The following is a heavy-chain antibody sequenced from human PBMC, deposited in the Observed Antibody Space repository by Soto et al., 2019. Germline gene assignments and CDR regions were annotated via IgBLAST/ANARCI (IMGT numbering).Heavy chain of an antibody. V-gene: IGHV4-30-4*01. CDR2: IDYSGST. Sequence: VLLEESGPGVVKPSQTLSLTCSVFGASISKSDNYWSWIRQPPGQGLQWIGHIDYSGSTVYNPSLKSRVTISLDTSKNQFSLRVTSVTAADTAMFYCARGSGVDESHYFDYWGQGTLVTVSS. CDR1: GASISKSDNY. J-gene: IGHJ4*02. D-gene: IGHD2-8*01. CDR3: ARGSGVDESHYFDY.